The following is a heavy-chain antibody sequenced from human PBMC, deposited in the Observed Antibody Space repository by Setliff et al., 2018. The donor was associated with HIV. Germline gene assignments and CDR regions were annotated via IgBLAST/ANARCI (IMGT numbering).Heavy chain of an antibody. CDR1: GYTFTTYT. CDR2: INAGNGNT. CDR3: AKCGGVTCYSASWYFDY. V-gene: IGHV1-3*01. D-gene: IGHD2-15*01. Sequence: ASVKVSCKASGYTFTTYTIHWVRQAPGQRLEWMGWINAGNGNTKYSQKFRGRVTITRDISASTAYMELNSLRAEDTAVYYCAKCGGVTCYSASWYFDYWGQGTLVTVSS. J-gene: IGHJ4*02.